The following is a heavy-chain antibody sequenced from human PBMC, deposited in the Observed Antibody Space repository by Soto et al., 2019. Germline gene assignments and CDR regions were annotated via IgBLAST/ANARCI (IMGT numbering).Heavy chain of an antibody. Sequence: GGSLRLSCAASGFTFSSYSMNWVRQAPGKGLEWVSSISSSSSYIYYADSVKGRFTISRDNAKNSLYLQMNSLRAEDTAVYYCAREQWSIGQLVLPNDAFDIWGQGTMVTVSS. CDR3: AREQWSIGQLVLPNDAFDI. V-gene: IGHV3-21*01. D-gene: IGHD6-6*01. J-gene: IGHJ3*02. CDR1: GFTFSSYS. CDR2: ISSSSSYI.